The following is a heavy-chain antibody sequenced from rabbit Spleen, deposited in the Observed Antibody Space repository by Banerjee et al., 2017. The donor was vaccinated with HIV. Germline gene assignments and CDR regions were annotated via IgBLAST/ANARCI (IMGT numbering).Heavy chain of an antibody. V-gene: IGHV1S45*01. CDR2: IDTGDGDT. D-gene: IGHD1-1*01. Sequence: LEESGGGLVKPGGTLTLTCTASGFSFSSIYWICWVRQAPGKGLEWIACIDTGDGDTDYANWAKGRFTISKTSSTIVTLQMTSLTAADTATYFCARNYVNVFDPWGPGTLVTVS. CDR3: ARNYVNVFDP. J-gene: IGHJ2*01. CDR1: GFSFSSIYW.